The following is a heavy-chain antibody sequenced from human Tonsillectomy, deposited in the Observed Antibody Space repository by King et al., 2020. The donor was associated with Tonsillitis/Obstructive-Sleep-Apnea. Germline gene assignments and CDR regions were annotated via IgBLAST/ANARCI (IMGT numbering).Heavy chain of an antibody. V-gene: IGHV3-30*18. CDR1: GFTFSSYG. Sequence: VQLVESGGGVVQPGRSLRLSCAASGFTFSSYGMHWVRQAPGKGLEWVAVISYDGSNKYYADSVKGRFTISRDNSKNTLYLQMNSPGAEDTAVYYCGKPELVFWYNTSGDRVLWGESPLVPVS. D-gene: IGHD3-3*02. J-gene: IGHJ1*01. CDR2: ISYDGSNK. CDR3: GKPELVFWYNTSGDRVL.